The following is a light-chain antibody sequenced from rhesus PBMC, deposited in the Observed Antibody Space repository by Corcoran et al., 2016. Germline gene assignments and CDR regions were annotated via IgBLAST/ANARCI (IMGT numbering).Light chain of an antibody. Sequence: IQMTQSPSSLSASVGDRVTITCRASQGTSNWLAWYQQKPGSAPGLLVYRAAILEQGAPSRFSGTGSGTDFTLTISTLQPGDVATYYCQQCDTSPWTFGQGTKVGIK. V-gene: IGKV1-69*01. CDR2: RAA. CDR1: QGTSNW. CDR3: QQCDTSPWT. J-gene: IGKJ1*01.